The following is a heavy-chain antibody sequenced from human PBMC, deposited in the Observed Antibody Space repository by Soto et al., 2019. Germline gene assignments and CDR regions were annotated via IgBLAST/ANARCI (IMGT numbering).Heavy chain of an antibody. CDR2: INHSGST. V-gene: IGHV4-34*01. CDR1: GGSFSGYY. J-gene: IGHJ4*02. D-gene: IGHD2-2*01. Sequence: QVQLQQWGAGLLKPSETLSLTCAVYGGSFSGYYWSWIRQPPGKGLEWIGEINHSGSTNYNPSLKSRVTISVDTSKNQFSLKLSSVTVADTAVYYCARGIGYCSSTSCYGPYFDYWAQGTLVTVSS. CDR3: ARGIGYCSSTSCYGPYFDY.